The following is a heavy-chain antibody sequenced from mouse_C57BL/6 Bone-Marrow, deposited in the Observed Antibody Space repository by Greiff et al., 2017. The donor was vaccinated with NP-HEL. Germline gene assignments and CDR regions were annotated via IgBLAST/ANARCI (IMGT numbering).Heavy chain of an antibody. CDR1: GFTFSDYY. CDR3: ARRGYYGSSYRWYFDV. CDR2: ISNGGGST. Sequence: EVHLVESGGGLVQPGGSLKLSCAASGFTFSDYYMYWVRQTPEKRLEWVAYISNGGGSTYYPDTVKGRFTISRDNAKNTLYLQMSRLKSEDTAMYYCARRGYYGSSYRWYFDVWGTGPTVTVSS. D-gene: IGHD1-1*01. J-gene: IGHJ1*03. V-gene: IGHV5-12*01.